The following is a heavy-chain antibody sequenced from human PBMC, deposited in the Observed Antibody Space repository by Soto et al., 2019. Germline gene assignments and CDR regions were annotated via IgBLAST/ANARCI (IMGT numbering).Heavy chain of an antibody. CDR3: ARDQSYMVRGASLRYYNMDV. D-gene: IGHD3-10*01. J-gene: IGHJ6*03. CDR1: GFTVSSNY. Sequence: GGSLRLSCAASGFTVSSNYMSWVRQAPGKGLEWVSVIYSGGSTYYADSVKGRFTISRDNSKNTLYLQMNSLRAEDTAVYYCARDQSYMVRGASLRYYNMDVWGKGTTVTVSS. V-gene: IGHV3-66*01. CDR2: IYSGGST.